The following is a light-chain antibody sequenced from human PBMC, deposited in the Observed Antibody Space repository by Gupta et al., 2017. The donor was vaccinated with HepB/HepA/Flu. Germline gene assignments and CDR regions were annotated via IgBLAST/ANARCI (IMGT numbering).Light chain of an antibody. V-gene: IGLV3-25*03. CDR1: AVPKQY. CDR3: QSADSSGTYVV. CDR2: KDS. J-gene: IGLJ2*01. Sequence: SYALTQPPSVSGSPGQTARITCSGDAVPKQYAYWYQQKPGQAPVLVIYKDSERPSGIPERFSGSSSGTTVTLTISGVQAEDEADYYCQSADSSGTYVVFGGGTKLTVL.